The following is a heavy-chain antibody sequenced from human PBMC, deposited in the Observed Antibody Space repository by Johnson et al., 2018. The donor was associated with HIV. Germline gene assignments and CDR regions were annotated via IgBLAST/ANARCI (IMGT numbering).Heavy chain of an antibody. Sequence: QEQLVESGGGVVQPGRSLRLSCAASGFTFSSYAMHWVRQAPGKGLEWVAVISYDGSNKYYADSVKGRFTISRDNSKNTLYLQMNSLRGGDTAVYYCARAGGDLAPDAFDIWGQGTMVTVSS. V-gene: IGHV3-30*04. CDR3: ARAGGDLAPDAFDI. CDR1: GFTFSSYA. J-gene: IGHJ3*02. CDR2: ISYDGSNK. D-gene: IGHD3-10*01.